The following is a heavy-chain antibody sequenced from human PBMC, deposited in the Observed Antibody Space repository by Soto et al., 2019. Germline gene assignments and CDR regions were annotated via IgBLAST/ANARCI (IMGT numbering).Heavy chain of an antibody. CDR2: IKQDGSEK. CDR1: GFTFSSYW. V-gene: IGHV3-7*01. Sequence: EVQLVESGGGLVQPGGSLRLSCAASGFTFSSYWMSWVRQAPGKGLEWVANIKQDGSEKYYVDSVKGRFTISRDNAKNSLYLKMNSLRAGDTAVYYCATNDCSSTSCYPAYFDYWGQGTLVTVSS. D-gene: IGHD2-2*01. CDR3: ATNDCSSTSCYPAYFDY. J-gene: IGHJ4*02.